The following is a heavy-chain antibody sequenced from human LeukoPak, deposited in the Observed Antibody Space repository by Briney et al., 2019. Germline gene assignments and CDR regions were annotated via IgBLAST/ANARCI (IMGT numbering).Heavy chain of an antibody. Sequence: GGSLRLSCAASGFTFSSSAIHWVRQAPGKGLEWVAVISFDASNKYYADSVKGRFTISRDNSKNTLYLQMNSLRAEDTAVYFCATGLEGAFDIWGQGTEVTVSS. J-gene: IGHJ3*02. CDR1: GFTFSSSA. CDR2: ISFDASNK. CDR3: ATGLEGAFDI. D-gene: IGHD1-1*01. V-gene: IGHV3-30*04.